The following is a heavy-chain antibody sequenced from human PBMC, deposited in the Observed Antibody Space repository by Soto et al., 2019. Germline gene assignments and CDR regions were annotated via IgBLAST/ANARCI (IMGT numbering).Heavy chain of an antibody. V-gene: IGHV3-66*01. J-gene: IGHJ6*02. CDR2: IYSGGST. D-gene: IGHD3-10*01. CDR1: GFTVSSNY. CDR3: ARDLWFGELSHYYGMDV. Sequence: EVQLVESGGGLVQPGGSLRLSCAASGFTVSSNYMSWVRQAPGKGLEWVSVIYSGGSTYYADSVKGRFTISRDNSKNTLYLQMTSLRAEDTAVYYCARDLWFGELSHYYGMDVWGQGTTVTVSS.